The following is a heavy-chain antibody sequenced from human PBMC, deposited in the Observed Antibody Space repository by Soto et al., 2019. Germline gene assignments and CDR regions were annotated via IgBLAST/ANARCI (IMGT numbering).Heavy chain of an antibody. CDR1: GCSFTSYW. CDR2: IYPGDSDT. Sequence: XEPLKISGKGSGCSFTSYWIGWVRQMPGKGLEWMGIIYPGDSDTRYSPSFQGQVTISADKSISTAYLQWSSLKASDTAMYYCARPIAVAGTWWFDPWGQGTLVTVSS. J-gene: IGHJ5*02. D-gene: IGHD6-19*01. V-gene: IGHV5-51*01. CDR3: ARPIAVAGTWWFDP.